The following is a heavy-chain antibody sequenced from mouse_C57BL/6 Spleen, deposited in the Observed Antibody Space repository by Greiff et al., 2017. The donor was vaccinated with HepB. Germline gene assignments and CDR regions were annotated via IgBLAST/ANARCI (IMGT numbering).Heavy chain of an antibody. CDR1: GFTFSDYG. J-gene: IGHJ3*01. D-gene: IGHD2-4*01. V-gene: IGHV5-15*01. CDR3: ARREDYDYDDGFAY. CDR2: ISNLAYSI. Sequence: EVQLVESGGGLVQPGGSLKLSCAASGFTFSDYGMAWVRQAPRKGPEWVAFISNLAYSIYYADTVTGRFTISRENAKNTLYLEMSSLRSEDTAMYYCARREDYDYDDGFAYWGQGTLVTVSA.